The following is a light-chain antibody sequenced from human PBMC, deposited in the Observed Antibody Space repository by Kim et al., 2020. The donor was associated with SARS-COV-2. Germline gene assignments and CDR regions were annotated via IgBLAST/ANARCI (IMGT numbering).Light chain of an antibody. Sequence: SYELTQPPSVSVAPGKTARITCGENNIGSKSVHWYQQKPGRAPVLVIYYDSDRPSGIPERFSGSNSGNTATLTISRVEAGDEADYYCQVWDISSDHYVFGTGTKVTVL. CDR3: QVWDISSDHYV. J-gene: IGLJ1*01. CDR2: YDS. CDR1: NIGSKS. V-gene: IGLV3-21*04.